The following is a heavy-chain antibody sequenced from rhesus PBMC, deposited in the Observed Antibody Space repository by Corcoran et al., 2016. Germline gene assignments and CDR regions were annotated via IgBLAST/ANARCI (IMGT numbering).Heavy chain of an antibody. D-gene: IGHD6-25*01. V-gene: IGHV4S10*01. Sequence: QVQLQESGPGVVKPSETLSLTCAVSGGSISDSYRWSWIRQPPGKGLEGIGYIYGSSTSTNYNPSLKSRVTSSQDTSKNQFSLKLSSVTAADTAVYYCARDLSYTAAWGYWGQGVLVTVSS. CDR1: GGSISDSYR. CDR3: ARDLSYTAAWGY. CDR2: IYGSSTST. J-gene: IGHJ4*01.